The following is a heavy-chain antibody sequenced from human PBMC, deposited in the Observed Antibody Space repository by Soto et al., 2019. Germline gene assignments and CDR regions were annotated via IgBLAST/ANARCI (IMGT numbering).Heavy chain of an antibody. J-gene: IGHJ6*02. Sequence: GGSLRLSCAASGFPFSTYSMNWVRQAPGKGLEWVSSISPSGSNKYYTASVKGRFTVSRDNAENSLYLQMNSLRAEDTAVYYCATPHCTSATCYLAWYYYGMDVWDQGTRITVFS. CDR2: ISPSGSNK. D-gene: IGHD2-2*01. V-gene: IGHV3-21*01. CDR3: ATPHCTSATCYLAWYYYGMDV. CDR1: GFPFSTYS.